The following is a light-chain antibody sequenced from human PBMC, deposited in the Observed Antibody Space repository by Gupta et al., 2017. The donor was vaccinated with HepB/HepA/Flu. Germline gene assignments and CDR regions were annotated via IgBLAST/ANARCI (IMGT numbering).Light chain of an antibody. CDR3: QQYKSYST. CDR2: KAS. V-gene: IGKV1-5*03. J-gene: IGKJ3*01. CDR1: QSVSRW. Sequence: IQMTQSPSTLSASVGDRVTITCRDSQSVSRWLAWYQQKPGQAPKLLIYKASRVESGVTSRFSGSGSGTEFTLTSSSRQHDDFANYYSQQYKSYSTFGHGTXVNIK.